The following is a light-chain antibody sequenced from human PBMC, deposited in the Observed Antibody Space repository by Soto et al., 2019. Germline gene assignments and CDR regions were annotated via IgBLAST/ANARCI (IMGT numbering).Light chain of an antibody. CDR2: LNSDGSH. J-gene: IGLJ2*01. CDR1: SGHSSYA. CDR3: QTWGTGIWV. Sequence: QLVLTQSPSASASLGASVKLTCTLSSGHSSYAIAWHQQQPEKGPRYLMKLNSDGSHSKGDGIPDRFSGSSSGAERYLTISSLQSEYEADYSCQTWGTGIWVFGGGTQLTVL. V-gene: IGLV4-69*01.